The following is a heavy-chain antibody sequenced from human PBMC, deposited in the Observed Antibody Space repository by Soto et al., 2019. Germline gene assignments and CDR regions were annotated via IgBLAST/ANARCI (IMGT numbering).Heavy chain of an antibody. Sequence: EVQLVESGGGLVKPGGSLRLSCAASGFSFSTYNMNWVRQAPGKGLEWVSSIDASSTHIYYADSVKGRFPISRDNGKSSLYLQMDSLRAEDTALYYCVRQQYDFLVDPWGQGTLVTVSS. V-gene: IGHV3-21*01. CDR2: IDASSTHI. D-gene: IGHD3-16*01. CDR3: VRQQYDFLVDP. CDR1: GFSFSTYN. J-gene: IGHJ5*02.